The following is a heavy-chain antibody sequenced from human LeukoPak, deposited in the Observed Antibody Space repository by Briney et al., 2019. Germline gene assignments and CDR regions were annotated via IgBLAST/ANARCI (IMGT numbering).Heavy chain of an antibody. J-gene: IGHJ4*02. D-gene: IGHD2-21*01. CDR3: ARTNRLIGHFDY. Sequence: SETLSLTCAVYGGSFSGSYWSWIRQPPGKELEWIGEINHSGSTNYNPSLKSRVTISVDTSKNQFSLKLSSVTAADTAVYYCARTNRLIGHFDYWGQGTLVPVSS. V-gene: IGHV4-34*01. CDR1: GGSFSGSY. CDR2: INHSGST.